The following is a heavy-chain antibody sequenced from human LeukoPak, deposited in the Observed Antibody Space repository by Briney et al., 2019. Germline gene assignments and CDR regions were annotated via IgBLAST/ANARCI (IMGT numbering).Heavy chain of an antibody. CDR2: ISSSSSTI. V-gene: IGHV3-48*01. J-gene: IGHJ4*02. CDR3: ARDLWDSSGWYEY. CDR1: GFTFSSYS. D-gene: IGHD6-19*01. Sequence: GGSLRLSCAASGFTFSSYSMNWVRQAPGKGLEWVSYISSSSSTIYYADSVKGRFTISRDNAKNSLYLQMNSLGAEDTAVYYCARDLWDSSGWYEYWGQGTLVTVSS.